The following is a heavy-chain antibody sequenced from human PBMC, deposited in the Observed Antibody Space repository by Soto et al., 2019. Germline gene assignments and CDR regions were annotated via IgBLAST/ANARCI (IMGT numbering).Heavy chain of an antibody. J-gene: IGHJ5*02. D-gene: IGHD3-16*01. V-gene: IGHV1-3*01. Sequence: ASVKVSCKASGYTFTSYTMHWVRQAPGQSLEWMGWINAGNGDTKYSQKFQGRVTITRDISASTAYMELSSLRSEDTAVYYCARIGYAYTSGRGWFDPWGQGTLVTVSS. CDR2: INAGNGDT. CDR1: GYTFTSYT. CDR3: ARIGYAYTSGRGWFDP.